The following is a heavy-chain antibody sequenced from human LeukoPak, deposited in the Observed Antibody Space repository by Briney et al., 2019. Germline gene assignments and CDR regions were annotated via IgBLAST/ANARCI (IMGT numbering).Heavy chain of an antibody. CDR2: GGSGGST. CDR1: GFIFSSYA. Sequence: GGSLRLSCAASGFIFSSYAMSWVRQAPGKGLEWVSYGGSGGSTYYADSVKGRFTVSRDNCKSTLYLQMNSLTAEDTAVYYCAKMRGQYYHSYYMDAWGKGTTVTVSS. CDR3: AKMRGQYYHSYYMDA. J-gene: IGHJ6*03. V-gene: IGHV3-23*01.